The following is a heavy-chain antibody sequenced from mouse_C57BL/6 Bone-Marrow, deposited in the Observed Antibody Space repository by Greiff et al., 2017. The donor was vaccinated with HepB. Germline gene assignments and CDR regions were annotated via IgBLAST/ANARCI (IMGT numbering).Heavy chain of an antibody. CDR3: VRHEGSSYGYFDV. D-gene: IGHD1-1*01. Sequence: EVKLVESGGGLVQPKGSLKLSCAASGFSFNTYAMNWVRQAPGKGLEWVARIRSKSNNYATYYADSVKDRFTISRDDSESMLYLQMNNLKTEDTAMYYCVRHEGSSYGYFDVWGTGTTVTVSS. J-gene: IGHJ1*03. CDR1: GFSFNTYA. CDR2: IRSKSNNYAT. V-gene: IGHV10-1*01.